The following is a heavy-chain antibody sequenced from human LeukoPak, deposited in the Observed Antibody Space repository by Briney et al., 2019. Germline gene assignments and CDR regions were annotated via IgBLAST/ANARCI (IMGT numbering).Heavy chain of an antibody. J-gene: IGHJ2*01. Sequence: ASVKVSCKASGGTFSSYAISWVRQAPGQGPEWMGGIIPIFGTANYAQKFQGRVTITAGKSTSTAYMELSSLRSEDTAVYYCARDQLRYFDLWGHGTPVTVSS. D-gene: IGHD2-2*01. CDR1: GGTFSSYA. CDR2: IIPIFGTA. CDR3: ARDQLRYFDL. V-gene: IGHV1-69*06.